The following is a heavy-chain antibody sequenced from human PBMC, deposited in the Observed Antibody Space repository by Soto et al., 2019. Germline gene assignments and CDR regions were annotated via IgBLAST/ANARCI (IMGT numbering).Heavy chain of an antibody. D-gene: IGHD3-3*01. V-gene: IGHV4-30-2*01. CDR1: GGAIRSCTYS. CDR3: ARENFGSRAANWFDP. Sequence: PSETLSLTCAVSGGAIRSCTYSWSWIRQTPGKGLEWIGYIYDNGNSYYNPSLKSRVTMSLDRSRNQFSLQLTSVTAADSAVYYCARENFGSRAANWFDPWGQGTLVTVSS. J-gene: IGHJ5*02. CDR2: IYDNGNS.